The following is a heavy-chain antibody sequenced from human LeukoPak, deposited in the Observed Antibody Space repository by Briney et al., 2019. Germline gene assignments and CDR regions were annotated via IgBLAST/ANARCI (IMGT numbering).Heavy chain of an antibody. Sequence: GASVKVSCKASGYTFTSYDINWVRQATGQGLEWMGWMNPNSGNTGYAQKFQGRVTITRNTSISTAYMELSSLRSEDTAVYYCARTIAAADAFYIWGQGTMVTVSS. CDR2: MNPNSGNT. D-gene: IGHD6-13*01. CDR3: ARTIAAADAFYI. J-gene: IGHJ3*02. V-gene: IGHV1-8*03. CDR1: GYTFTSYD.